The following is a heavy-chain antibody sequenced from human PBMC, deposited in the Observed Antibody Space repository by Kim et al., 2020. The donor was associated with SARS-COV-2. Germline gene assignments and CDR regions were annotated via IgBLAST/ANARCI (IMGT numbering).Heavy chain of an antibody. CDR2: GGST. CDR3: AKGGWFDP. V-gene: IGHV3-23*01. J-gene: IGHJ5*02. D-gene: IGHD3-16*01. Sequence: GGSTYYADSVKGRFTISGDNSKNTLYLQMNSLRAEDTAVYYCAKGGWFDPWGQGTLVTVSS.